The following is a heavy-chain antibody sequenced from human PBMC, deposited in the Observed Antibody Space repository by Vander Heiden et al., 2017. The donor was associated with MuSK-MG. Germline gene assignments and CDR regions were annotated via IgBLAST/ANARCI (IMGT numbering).Heavy chain of an antibody. CDR3: AKGRQWLPACDL. V-gene: IGHV3-23*01. Sequence: VQLLESGGDLVQPGGSLRLSCAASGFTLNTYAMTWVRKAPGKGLGWVSTITNSGGSTYYADSVKGRFTISRDNSKNTVYLQRNSLRAEDTALYYCAKGRQWLPACDLWGQGTMVTVSS. D-gene: IGHD5-12*01. CDR1: GFTLNTYA. J-gene: IGHJ3*01. CDR2: ITNSGGST.